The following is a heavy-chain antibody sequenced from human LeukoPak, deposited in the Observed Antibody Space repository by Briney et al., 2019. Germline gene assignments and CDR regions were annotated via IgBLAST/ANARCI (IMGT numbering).Heavy chain of an antibody. CDR3: ARGPTLHYYDGSGYYYFDY. J-gene: IGHJ4*02. D-gene: IGHD3-22*01. Sequence: SETLSLTCAFYGGSSSANYWTWIRQPPGKGLEWIGEINHSGSTRYNPSLESRVTISVDTSKNQFSLKLSSVTAADTAVYYCARGPTLHYYDGSGYYYFDYWGQGNLVTVSS. V-gene: IGHV4-34*01. CDR1: GGSSSANY. CDR2: INHSGST.